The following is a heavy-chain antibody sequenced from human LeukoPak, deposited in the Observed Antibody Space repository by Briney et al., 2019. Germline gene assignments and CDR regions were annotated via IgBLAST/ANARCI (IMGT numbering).Heavy chain of an antibody. J-gene: IGHJ6*04. CDR2: ISSSGSTI. V-gene: IGHV3-48*03. D-gene: IGHD2-2*01. Sequence: GGSLRLSCAASGFTFSSYEMNWVRQAPGRGLEWVSYISSSGSTIYYADSVKGRFTISRDNAKNSLYLQMNSLRAEDTAVYYCAKSTSRYYYYYGMDVWGKGTTVTVSS. CDR3: AKSTSRYYYYYGMDV. CDR1: GFTFSSYE.